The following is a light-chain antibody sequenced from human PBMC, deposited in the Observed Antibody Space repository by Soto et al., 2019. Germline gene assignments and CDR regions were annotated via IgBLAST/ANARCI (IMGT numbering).Light chain of an antibody. J-gene: IGLJ1*01. V-gene: IGLV1-44*01. CDR1: SSNIGSHT. CDR2: SND. Sequence: QSALTQPPSASGTPGQRVTISCSGSSSNIGSHTVNWFQQLPGTAPKLLIYSNDQRPSGVPDRFSGSKSGTSASLAISGLQSEDDGDYYCAAWDDRLNGYYVFGTGTKVTVL. CDR3: AAWDDRLNGYYV.